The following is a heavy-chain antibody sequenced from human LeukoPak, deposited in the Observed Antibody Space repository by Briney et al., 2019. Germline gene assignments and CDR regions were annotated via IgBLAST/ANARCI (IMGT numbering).Heavy chain of an antibody. Sequence: GGSLRLSCAASGFTVSSNYMSWVRQAPGKGLEWVSVIYSGGSTYYADSVKGRFTISRDNSKNTLYLQMNSLRAEDTAVYYCARGSDYYDSSGSFDYWGQGTPVTVSS. CDR3: ARGSDYYDSSGSFDY. CDR2: IYSGGST. CDR1: GFTVSSNY. V-gene: IGHV3-53*01. D-gene: IGHD3-22*01. J-gene: IGHJ4*02.